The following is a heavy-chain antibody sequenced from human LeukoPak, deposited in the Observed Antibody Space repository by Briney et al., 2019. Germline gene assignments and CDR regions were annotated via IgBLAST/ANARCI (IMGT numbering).Heavy chain of an antibody. CDR1: GFTLNSYL. D-gene: IGHD6-13*01. CDR3: ARDAPQVSAAGVLAS. V-gene: IGHV3-53*01. CDR2: MYSRGDT. J-gene: IGHJ5*02. Sequence: GGSLRLSCAASGFTLNSYLMSWVRQAPGKGLEWVSVMYSRGDTYYANSVKGRFTFSRDISKNTLYLQMNGLRTEDTAMYYCARDAPQVSAAGVLASWGQGTLVTVSS.